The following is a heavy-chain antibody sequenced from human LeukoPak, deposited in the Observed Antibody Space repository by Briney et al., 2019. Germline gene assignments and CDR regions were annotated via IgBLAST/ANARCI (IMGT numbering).Heavy chain of an antibody. Sequence: GESLKISCKGSGYSFSNYWIGWVRQMPGKGLEWMGLIYPADSDTRYSPSFQGQVTISADKSISTAYLQWSSLKASDTAMYYCARRAGNSKGGRYFDYWGQGTLVTVSS. V-gene: IGHV5-51*01. CDR3: ARRAGNSKGGRYFDY. CDR2: IYPADSDT. D-gene: IGHD1-7*01. J-gene: IGHJ4*02. CDR1: GYSFSNYW.